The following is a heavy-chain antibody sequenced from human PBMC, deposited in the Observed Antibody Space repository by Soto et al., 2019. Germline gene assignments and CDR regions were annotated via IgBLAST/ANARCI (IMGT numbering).Heavy chain of an antibody. CDR1: GGSISSYY. D-gene: IGHD2-15*01. J-gene: IGHJ4*02. CDR3: ARRFCRGGSCYSSFDY. CDR2: INHSGST. V-gene: IGHV4-34*01. Sequence: SESLSLTCTVSGGSISSYYWSWIRQPPGKGLEWIGEINHSGSTDYNPSLKSRVTISEDTSKNQFSLKLTSVTATDTAVYYCARRFCRGGSCYSSFDYWGQGTLVTVSS.